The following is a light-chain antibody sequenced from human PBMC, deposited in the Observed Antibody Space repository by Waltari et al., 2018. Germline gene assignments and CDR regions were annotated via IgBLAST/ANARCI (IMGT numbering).Light chain of an antibody. CDR3: QSYDTSLSVV. CDR1: GSNIGAGYD. J-gene: IGLJ2*01. CDR2: GVN. Sequence: QSVLTQPPSVSGAPGQRVTISCTGGGSNIGAGYDVHWYRQLPGKAPELLICGVNNRPSGVPDRFFGSRSGTSASLAITGLQAEDEADCYCQSYDTSLSVVFGGGTKLTV. V-gene: IGLV1-40*01.